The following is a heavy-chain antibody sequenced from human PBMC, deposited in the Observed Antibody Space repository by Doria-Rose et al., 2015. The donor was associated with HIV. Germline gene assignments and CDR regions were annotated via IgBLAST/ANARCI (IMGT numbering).Heavy chain of an antibody. D-gene: IGHD6-13*01. V-gene: IGHV2-26*01. CDR3: ARIKSSRWYHKYYFDF. J-gene: IGHJ4*02. Sequence: QVTLKESGPVLVKPTETLTLTCTVSGVSLSSPGMGVSWIRQPPGKALEWLANIFSDDERSYNASLKSRLTISRGISKSQVVLTMTDTDPVDTATYYCARIKSSRWYHKYYFDFWGQGTLVIVSA. CDR2: IFSDDER. CDR1: GVSLSSPGMG.